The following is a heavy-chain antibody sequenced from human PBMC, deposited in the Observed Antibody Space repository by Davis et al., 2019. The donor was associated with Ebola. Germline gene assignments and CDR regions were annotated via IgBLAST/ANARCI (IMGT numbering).Heavy chain of an antibody. CDR1: GYTFTSYG. CDR3: ARDLRIAVAGTFPYYYYYGMDV. V-gene: IGHV1-18*01. Sequence: ASVKVSCKASGYTFTSYGISWVRQAPGQGLEWMGWISAYNGNTNYAQKLQGRVTMTTDTSTSTAYMELRSLRSDDTAVYYCARDLRIAVAGTFPYYYYYGMDVWGQGTTVTVSS. CDR2: ISAYNGNT. D-gene: IGHD6-19*01. J-gene: IGHJ6*02.